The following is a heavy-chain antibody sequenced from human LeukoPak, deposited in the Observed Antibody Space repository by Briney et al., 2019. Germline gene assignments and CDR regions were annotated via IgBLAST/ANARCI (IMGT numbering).Heavy chain of an antibody. CDR2: INHSGST. Sequence: SETLSLTCAVYGGSFSGYYWSWIRQPPGKGLEWIGEINHSGSTNYNPSLKSRVTISVDTSKNQFSLKLSSATAADTAVYYCARRYYDFWSGYPNWFDPWGQGTLVTVSS. D-gene: IGHD3-3*01. CDR1: GGSFSGYY. J-gene: IGHJ5*02. CDR3: ARRYYDFWSGYPNWFDP. V-gene: IGHV4-34*01.